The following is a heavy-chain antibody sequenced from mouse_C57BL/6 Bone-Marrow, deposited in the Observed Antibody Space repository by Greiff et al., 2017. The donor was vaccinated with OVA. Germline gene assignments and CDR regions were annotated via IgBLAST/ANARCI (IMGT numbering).Heavy chain of an antibody. V-gene: IGHV5-12*01. CDR3: ARLYGSTDWYFDV. D-gene: IGHD1-1*01. CDR1: GFTFSDYY. J-gene: IGHJ1*03. Sequence: DVKLVESGGGLVQPGGSLKLSCAASGFTFSDYYMYWVRQTPEKRLEWVAYISNGGGSTNYPDTVKGRFTLSRDNAKNTRYLQMSRLKSEDTAMYYCARLYGSTDWYFDVWGTGTTVTVSS. CDR2: ISNGGGST.